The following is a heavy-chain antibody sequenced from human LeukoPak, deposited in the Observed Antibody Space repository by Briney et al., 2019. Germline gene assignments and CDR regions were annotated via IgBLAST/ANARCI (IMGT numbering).Heavy chain of an antibody. Sequence: GLEWMGIINPSGGSTTYAQKFQGRVTMTRDTSTSTVYMELSSLRSEDTAVYYCARGADFDYWGQGTLVTVSS. CDR3: ARGADFDY. J-gene: IGHJ4*02. V-gene: IGHV1-46*01. CDR2: INPSGGST.